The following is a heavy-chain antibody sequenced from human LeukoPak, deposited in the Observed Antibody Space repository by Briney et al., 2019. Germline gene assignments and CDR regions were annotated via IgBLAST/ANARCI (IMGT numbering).Heavy chain of an antibody. Sequence: PGGSLRLSCAASAFTFSSYNMNWVRQAPGKGLEWVSSISSSTYIYYADSVKGRFTISRDNAKNSLYLQMNSLRAEDTAVYYCARDKGSSGFDYWGQGTLVTVSS. J-gene: IGHJ4*02. V-gene: IGHV3-21*01. CDR3: ARDKGSSGFDY. CDR1: AFTFSSYN. CDR2: ISSSTYI. D-gene: IGHD6-19*01.